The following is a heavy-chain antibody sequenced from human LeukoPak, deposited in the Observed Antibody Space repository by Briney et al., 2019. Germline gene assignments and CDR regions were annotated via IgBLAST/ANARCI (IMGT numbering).Heavy chain of an antibody. Sequence: SETLSLTCTVSGASISSYFWSWIRQPPGKGLEWIGYISYSGSTNYNPSLKSRVTISAGTSKNQVSLTLSSVTAADTAVYYCARHPELYFFDYWGQGTLVTVSS. J-gene: IGHJ4*02. CDR1: GASISSYF. D-gene: IGHD3-10*01. CDR3: ARHPELYFFDY. CDR2: ISYSGST. V-gene: IGHV4-59*08.